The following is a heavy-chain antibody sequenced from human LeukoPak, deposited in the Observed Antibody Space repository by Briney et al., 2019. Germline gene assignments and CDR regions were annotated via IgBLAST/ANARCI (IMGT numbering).Heavy chain of an antibody. D-gene: IGHD6-19*01. Sequence: PSETLSLTCAVYGGSFSGYYRSWIRQPPGKGLEWIGEINHSGRTNYNPSLKTRVTISVDTSKNQFSLKLNSVTAADTAVYYCARHHRSGWFDYWGQGTLVTVSS. V-gene: IGHV4-34*01. J-gene: IGHJ4*02. CDR2: INHSGRT. CDR3: ARHHRSGWFDY. CDR1: GGSFSGYY.